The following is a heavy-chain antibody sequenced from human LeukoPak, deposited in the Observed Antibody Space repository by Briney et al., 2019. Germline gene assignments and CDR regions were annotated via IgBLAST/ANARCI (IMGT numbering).Heavy chain of an antibody. V-gene: IGHV1-46*01. D-gene: IGHD1-7*01. CDR2: INPSGGST. J-gene: IGHJ4*02. CDR3: ARAGGYYGTSGLTQY. Sequence: ASVKVSCKASGYTFTTYYMHWVRQAPGQGLEWVGVINPSGGSTSYAQKFQDRVTVTRDTSTSTVFMEISRLRTEDTAVYYCARAGGYYGTSGLTQYWGQGTLVTVSS. CDR1: GYTFTTYY.